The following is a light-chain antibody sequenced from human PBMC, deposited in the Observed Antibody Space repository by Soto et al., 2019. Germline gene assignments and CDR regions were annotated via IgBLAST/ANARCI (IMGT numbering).Light chain of an antibody. Sequence: EIVLTQSPATLSLSPGERATLSCRASQSVSSYLAWYQQKPRQAPRLLIYDASNRATGIPARFSGRGSGTDFTLTISSLEPEDFAVYDCHQRSNWWTFGQGTKVEIK. CDR3: HQRSNWWT. V-gene: IGKV3-11*01. CDR1: QSVSSY. CDR2: DAS. J-gene: IGKJ1*01.